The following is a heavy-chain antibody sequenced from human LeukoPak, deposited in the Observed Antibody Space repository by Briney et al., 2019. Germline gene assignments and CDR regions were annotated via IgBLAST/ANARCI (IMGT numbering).Heavy chain of an antibody. J-gene: IGHJ3*02. V-gene: IGHV3-21*01. D-gene: IGHD4-11*01. CDR1: GFTFSTYS. CDR2: ISSSVYI. Sequence: GGSLRLSCAASGFTFSTYSMNWVRQAPGKGLEWVSSISSSVYIYQADSVKGRFTISRDNAKNSLYLQMNSLRAEDTAVYYCASITTASAFDIWGQGTMVTVSS. CDR3: ASITTASAFDI.